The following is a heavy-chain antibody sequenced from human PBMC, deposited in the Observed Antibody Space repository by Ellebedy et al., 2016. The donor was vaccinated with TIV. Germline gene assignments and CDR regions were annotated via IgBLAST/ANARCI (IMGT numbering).Heavy chain of an antibody. V-gene: IGHV1-8*01. CDR1: GYTFTSYD. J-gene: IGHJ4*02. Sequence: ASVKVSXXASGYTFTSYDINWVRQATGQGLEWMGWMNPNSGNTGYAQKFQGRVTMTRNTSISTAYMELSSLRSEDTAVYYCARGLETTVVTSFDYWGQGTLVTVSS. CDR2: MNPNSGNT. D-gene: IGHD4-23*01. CDR3: ARGLETTVVTSFDY.